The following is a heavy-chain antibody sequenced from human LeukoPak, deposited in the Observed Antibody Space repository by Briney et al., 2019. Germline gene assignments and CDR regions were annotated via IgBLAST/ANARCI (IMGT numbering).Heavy chain of an antibody. Sequence: SETLSLTCTVSGGSISSSSYYWAWFRQPPGKGLEWIGSLYYTGSTNYSPSLKSRVTISGDASKNQFSLKLNSVTAADTAVYYCARAIYDSSGFYQDYAFDIWGQGTMVTVSS. CDR1: GGSISSSSYY. V-gene: IGHV4-39*01. D-gene: IGHD3-22*01. CDR3: ARAIYDSSGFYQDYAFDI. J-gene: IGHJ3*02. CDR2: LYYTGST.